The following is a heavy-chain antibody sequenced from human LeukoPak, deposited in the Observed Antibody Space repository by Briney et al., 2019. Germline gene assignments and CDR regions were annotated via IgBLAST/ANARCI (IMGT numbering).Heavy chain of an antibody. CDR2: IIPSSGDT. Sequence: ASVKVSCKASGYTFTDYYMHWVRQAPGQGLEWMGWIIPSSGDTNYAQKFQGRVTMTRDTSITTGYMELTSLRSDDTAVYYCARGGGGYSYWGQGTLVTVSS. CDR1: GYTFTDYY. D-gene: IGHD2-21*02. V-gene: IGHV1-2*02. J-gene: IGHJ4*02. CDR3: ARGGGGYSY.